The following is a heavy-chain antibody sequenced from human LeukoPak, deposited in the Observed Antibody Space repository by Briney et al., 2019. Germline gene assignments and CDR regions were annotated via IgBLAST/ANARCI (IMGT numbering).Heavy chain of an antibody. CDR1: GFTFTGSA. J-gene: IGHJ6*02. CDR2: IVVGSGNT. Sequence: SVKVSCKASGFTFTGSAMQWVRQARGQRLEWIGWIVVGSGNTNYAQKIQERVTITRDMSTSTAYMELSSLRSEDTAVYYCAADRAWRTTVTTRGDYYYGMDVWGQGTTVTVSS. CDR3: AADRAWRTTVTTRGDYYYGMDV. D-gene: IGHD4-17*01. V-gene: IGHV1-58*02.